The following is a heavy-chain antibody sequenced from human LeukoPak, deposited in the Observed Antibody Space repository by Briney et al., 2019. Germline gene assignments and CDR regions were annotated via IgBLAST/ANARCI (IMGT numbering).Heavy chain of an antibody. D-gene: IGHD3-10*01. CDR1: NYTFITFG. CDR3: ARVGLLRGVIILYFDY. Sequence: ASVKVSFKASNYTFITFGITWVRQAPGQGLEWMGWISGYNGNTNYTQKFLDRVTMTTDPSTTTAYMELRSLRSDDTAVYYCARVGLLRGVIILYFDYWGQGTLVTVSS. J-gene: IGHJ4*02. V-gene: IGHV1-18*04. CDR2: ISGYNGNT.